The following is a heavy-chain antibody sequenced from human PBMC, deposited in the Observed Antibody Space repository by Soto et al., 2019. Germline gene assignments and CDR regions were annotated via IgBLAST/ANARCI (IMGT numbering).Heavy chain of an antibody. D-gene: IGHD5-12*01. CDR1: GGSISSSSYY. Sequence: SETLSLTCTVSGGSISSSSYYWGWIRQPPGKGLEWIGSIYYSGSTYYSPSLKSRVTISVDTSKNQFSLKLSSVTAADTAVYYCARLYSGYDSRDYWGQGTLVTVSS. V-gene: IGHV4-39*01. CDR3: ARLYSGYDSRDY. CDR2: IYYSGST. J-gene: IGHJ4*02.